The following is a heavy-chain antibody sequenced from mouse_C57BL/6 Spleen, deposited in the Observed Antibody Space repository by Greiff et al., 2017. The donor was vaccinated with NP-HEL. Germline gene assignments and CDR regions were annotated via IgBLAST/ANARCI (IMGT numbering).Heavy chain of an antibody. CDR1: GYTFTSYW. V-gene: IGHV1-61*01. CDR2: ISPSDSET. Sequence: QVQLQQPGAELVRPGSSVKLSCKASGYTFTSYWMDWVKQRPGQGLEWIGNISPSDSETHYIQTFKDKATLTVDKSSSTAYMQLSSLTSEDSAVYYCARRTSSGYYVDYWGQGTTLTVSS. D-gene: IGHD3-2*02. CDR3: ARRTSSGYYVDY. J-gene: IGHJ2*01.